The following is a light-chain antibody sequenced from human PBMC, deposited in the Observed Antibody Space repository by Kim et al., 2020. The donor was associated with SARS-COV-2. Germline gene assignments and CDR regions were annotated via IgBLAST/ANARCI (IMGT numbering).Light chain of an antibody. Sequence: ASVGDRVTITCQASQDIERYLNWFQQKPGKAPKLLIYDASNLEFGVPSRFSGSGSGTHFSFTISSLHPEDVATYYCQQYDKLPLTLGPGTKVDIK. CDR2: DAS. J-gene: IGKJ3*01. V-gene: IGKV1-33*01. CDR3: QQYDKLPLT. CDR1: QDIERY.